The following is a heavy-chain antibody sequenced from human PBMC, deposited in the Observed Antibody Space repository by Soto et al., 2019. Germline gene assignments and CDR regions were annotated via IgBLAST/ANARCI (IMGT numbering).Heavy chain of an antibody. CDR3: AAATTWNFHSPY. V-gene: IGHV3-33*03. D-gene: IGHD1-7*01. CDR2: IWYDGSNK. CDR1: GFTISTHG. J-gene: IGHJ4*02. Sequence: QAQLVESGGGVVQPGTSLRLSCAASGFTISTHGMHWVRQAPGKGLEWLANIWYDGSNKFYAESVKGRFSISKDNSKNTLYLQMSSLRAEDTAVYYCAAATTWNFHSPYWGQGTQVTVSS.